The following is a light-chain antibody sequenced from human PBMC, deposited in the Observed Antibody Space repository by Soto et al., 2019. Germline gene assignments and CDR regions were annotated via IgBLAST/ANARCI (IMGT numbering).Light chain of an antibody. CDR3: SSYAGSNIFVA. Sequence: QSALTQPRSVSGSPGQSVTISCTGTSSDVGGYNYVSWYQQHPGKAPKLVIYEVTKRPSGVPDRFSGSKFGNTASLTVSGLQTEDEADYYCSSYAGSNIFVAFGGGTKVTVL. CDR1: SSDVGGYNY. CDR2: EVT. V-gene: IGLV2-8*01. J-gene: IGLJ2*01.